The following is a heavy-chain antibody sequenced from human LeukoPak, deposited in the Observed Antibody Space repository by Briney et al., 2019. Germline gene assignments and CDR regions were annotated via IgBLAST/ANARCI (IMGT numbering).Heavy chain of an antibody. J-gene: IGHJ6*03. Sequence: ASVKVSCKASGYTFTGYYMHWVRQAPGQGLEWMGWINPNSGGTNYAQKFQGRVTMTRDTSISTAYMELSRLRSDDTAMYYCAIIAVAASNYYYYMDVWGKGTTATVSS. D-gene: IGHD6-19*01. CDR3: AIIAVAASNYYYYMDV. V-gene: IGHV1-2*02. CDR1: GYTFTGYY. CDR2: INPNSGGT.